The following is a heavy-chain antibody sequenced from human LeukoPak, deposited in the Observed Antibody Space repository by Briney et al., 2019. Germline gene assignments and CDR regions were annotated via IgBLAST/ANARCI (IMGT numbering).Heavy chain of an antibody. J-gene: IGHJ4*02. D-gene: IGHD1-7*01. CDR2: IKQDGSEK. CDR3: ARDDDWNYEDY. CDR1: GFTFSNYW. V-gene: IGHV3-7*01. Sequence: GGSLRLSCTASGFTFSNYWMSWVRQAPGKGLQWVANIKQDGSEKYYVDSVKGRFTISRDNAKKSLYLQMNSLRAEDTAVYYCARDDDWNYEDYWGQGTLVTVSS.